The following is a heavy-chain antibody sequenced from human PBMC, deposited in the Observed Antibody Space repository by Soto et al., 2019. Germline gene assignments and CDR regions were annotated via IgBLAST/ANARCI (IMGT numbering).Heavy chain of an antibody. D-gene: IGHD3-9*01. Sequence: GGSLRLSCAASGFTFSSYAMSWVRQAPGKGLEWVSAISGSGGSTYYADSVKGRFTISRDNSKNTLYLQMNSLRAEDTAVYYCAKVGYYDILTGYSTFDYWGQGTLVTVSS. V-gene: IGHV3-23*01. CDR3: AKVGYYDILTGYSTFDY. CDR1: GFTFSSYA. CDR2: ISGSGGST. J-gene: IGHJ4*02.